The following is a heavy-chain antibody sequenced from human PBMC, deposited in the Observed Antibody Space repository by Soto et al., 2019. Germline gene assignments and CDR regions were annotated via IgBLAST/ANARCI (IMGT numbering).Heavy chain of an antibody. CDR2: IIPIFGTA. D-gene: IGHD6-13*01. Sequence: GVSVKVSCKACGVTFSSSSSRWVRQAPGQGLEWMGGIIPIFGTANYAQKFQGRVTITADESTSTAYMELSSLRSEDTAVYYCASETAAAGTPYYYGMDVWGQGTTVTVSS. CDR1: GVTFSSSS. V-gene: IGHV1-69*13. CDR3: ASETAAAGTPYYYGMDV. J-gene: IGHJ6*02.